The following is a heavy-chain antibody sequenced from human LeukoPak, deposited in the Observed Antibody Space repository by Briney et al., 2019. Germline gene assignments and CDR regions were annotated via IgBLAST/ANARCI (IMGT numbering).Heavy chain of an antibody. J-gene: IGHJ3*02. V-gene: IGHV3-23*01. CDR3: AKDLVGYCSSTSCYQGSAFDI. CDR1: GFAFSNYA. CDR2: ISGSGGNT. D-gene: IGHD2-2*01. Sequence: GGSLRLSCAASGFAFSNYAMTWVRQAPGKGLEWVSGISGSGGNTYYADAVKGRFTISRDNSKNTLYLQMNSLRAEDTAVYYCAKDLVGYCSSTSCYQGSAFDIWGQGTMVTVSS.